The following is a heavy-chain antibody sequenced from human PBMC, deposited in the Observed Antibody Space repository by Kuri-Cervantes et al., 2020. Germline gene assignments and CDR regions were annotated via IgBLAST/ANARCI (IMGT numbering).Heavy chain of an antibody. CDR2: ISAYNGDT. CDR1: GYTFTRYA. CDR3: ARDEFGVTGD. J-gene: IGHJ4*02. V-gene: IGHV1-18*01. Sequence: ASVKVSCKASGYTFTRYAISWVRQAPGQGLEWMGWISAYNGDTNYAQKFQGRVTMTTDTSTSTAYMELRSLRSDDTAVYYCARDEFGVTGDWGQGTLVTVSS. D-gene: IGHD3-10*01.